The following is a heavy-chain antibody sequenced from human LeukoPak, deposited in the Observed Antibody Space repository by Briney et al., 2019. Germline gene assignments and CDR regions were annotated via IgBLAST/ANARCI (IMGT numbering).Heavy chain of an antibody. D-gene: IGHD2-2*01. Sequence: SVKVSCKASGGTFSSYAISWVRQAPGQGLEWMGGIIPIFGTANYAQKFQGRVTITADKSTSTAYMELSSLRSEDTAVYYCARDRDGYCSSTSCYPSNWFDPWGQGTLVTVSS. CDR1: GGTFSSYA. CDR2: IIPIFGTA. J-gene: IGHJ5*02. CDR3: ARDRDGYCSSTSCYPSNWFDP. V-gene: IGHV1-69*06.